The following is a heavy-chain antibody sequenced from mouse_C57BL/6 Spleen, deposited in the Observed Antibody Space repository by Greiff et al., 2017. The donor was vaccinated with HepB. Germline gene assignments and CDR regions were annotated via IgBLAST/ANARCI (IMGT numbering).Heavy chain of an antibody. J-gene: IGHJ1*03. Sequence: EVMLVESGGGLVKPGGSLKLSCAASGFTFSSYAMSWVRQTPEKRLEWVATISDGGSYTYYPDNVKGRFTISRDNAKNNLYLQMSHLKSEDTAMYYCARVGYYGPWYFDVWGTGTTVTVSS. D-gene: IGHD1-2*01. CDR1: GFTFSSYA. CDR2: ISDGGSYT. V-gene: IGHV5-4*03. CDR3: ARVGYYGPWYFDV.